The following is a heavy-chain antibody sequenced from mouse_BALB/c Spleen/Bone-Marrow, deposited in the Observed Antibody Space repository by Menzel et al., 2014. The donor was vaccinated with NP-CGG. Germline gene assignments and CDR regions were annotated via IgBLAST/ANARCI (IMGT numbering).Heavy chain of an antibody. CDR1: GYTFTDYY. V-gene: IGHV1-77*01. J-gene: IGHJ3*01. D-gene: IGHD2-10*02. Sequence: QVQLKDSGAELARPGASVKLSCEASGYTFTDYYINWVKQRTGQGLEWIGEIYPGSGNTYYNEKFKGKATLTADKSSSTAYMQLSSLTSEDSAVYFCARREYGNGGFAYWGQGTLVTVSA. CDR2: IYPGSGNT. CDR3: ARREYGNGGFAY.